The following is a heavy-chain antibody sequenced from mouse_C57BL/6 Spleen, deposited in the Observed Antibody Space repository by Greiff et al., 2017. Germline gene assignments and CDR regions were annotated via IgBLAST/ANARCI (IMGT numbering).Heavy chain of an antibody. V-gene: IGHV1-62-2*01. CDR2: FYPGSGSI. CDR1: GYTFTEYT. J-gene: IGHJ4*01. CDR3: ARHEDYYSNSPLSMDY. D-gene: IGHD2-5*01. Sequence: QVQLQQSGAELVKPGASVKLSCKASGYTFTEYTIHWVKQRSGQGLEWIGWFYPGSGSIKYDEKFKDKATLTADKSSSTVYMELRRLTSEDSAVYFCARHEDYYSNSPLSMDYWGQGTSVTVSS.